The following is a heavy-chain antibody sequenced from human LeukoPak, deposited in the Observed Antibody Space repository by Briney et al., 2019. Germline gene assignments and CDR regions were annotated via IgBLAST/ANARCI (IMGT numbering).Heavy chain of an antibody. D-gene: IGHD3-10*01. J-gene: IGHJ4*02. V-gene: IGHV3-23*01. CDR1: GFTFSNYA. CDR2: ISGGGGNT. Sequence: PGGSLRLSCAASGFTFSNYAMSWVRQAPGKGLEWVSTISGGGGNTYYADSVKGRFTISRDKSKNTLYLQMNSLRAEDTAVYYCAKGPSYYYGSGSYCDYWGQGTLVTVSS. CDR3: AKGPSYYYGSGSYCDY.